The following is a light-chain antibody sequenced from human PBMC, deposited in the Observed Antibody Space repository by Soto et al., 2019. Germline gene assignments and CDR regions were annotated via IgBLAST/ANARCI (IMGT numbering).Light chain of an antibody. V-gene: IGKV3-15*01. CDR1: QSVTDN. CDR2: DAS. CDR3: QQHHFWWT. J-gene: IGKJ1*01. Sequence: EIVMTQSPATLSVSPGERVTLSCWASQSVTDNLDWYQQKPGQAPRLLIYDASTRATGIPARFSGSGSGTEFTLTITSLQPEDFAVYWCQQHHFWWTFGQGTKVEIK.